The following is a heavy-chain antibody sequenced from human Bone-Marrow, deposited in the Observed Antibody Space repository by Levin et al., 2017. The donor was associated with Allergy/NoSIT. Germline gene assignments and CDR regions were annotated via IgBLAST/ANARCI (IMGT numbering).Heavy chain of an antibody. J-gene: IGHJ6*03. CDR2: IRSEDYGGTT. D-gene: IGHD3-3*01. CDR1: GFTFGDYA. V-gene: IGHV3-49*04. CDR3: TRSRRARRKNYDFWSGYTYYMDV. Sequence: GESLKISCTGSGFTFGDYAMTWVRQAPGKGLEWVGFIRSEDYGGTTEHAASVKGRFSISRDDSKSIAYLQMKSLKTEDTAVYYCTRSRRARRKNYDFWSGYTYYMDVWGKGTTVTVSS.